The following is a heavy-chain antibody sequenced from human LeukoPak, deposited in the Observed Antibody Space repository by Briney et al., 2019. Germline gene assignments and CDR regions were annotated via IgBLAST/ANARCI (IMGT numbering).Heavy chain of an antibody. CDR3: ARGPYSSSSDGFDY. D-gene: IGHD6-6*01. CDR1: GGSISSYY. V-gene: IGHV4-59*01. Sequence: SETLSLTCTVSGGSISSYYWSWIRQPPGKGREWIGYIYYSGSTNYNPSLKSRVTISVDTSKNQFSLKLSSVTAADTAVYYCARGPYSSSSDGFDYWGQGTLVTVSS. CDR2: IYYSGST. J-gene: IGHJ4*02.